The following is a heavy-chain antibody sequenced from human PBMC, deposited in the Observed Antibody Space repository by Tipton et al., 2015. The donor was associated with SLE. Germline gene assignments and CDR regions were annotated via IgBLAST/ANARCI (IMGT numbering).Heavy chain of an antibody. J-gene: IGHJ5*02. Sequence: TLSLTCTVSGGSISSHYRSWIRQPPGKGLEWIGYIYYSGRTHYNPSLKSRVTISVDTSKNQFSLKLSSVTAADTAVYYCASGGYGSGSHYLGGWFDPWGRGTLVTVSS. CDR2: IYYSGRT. V-gene: IGHV4-59*08. CDR3: ASGGYGSGSHYLGGWFDP. D-gene: IGHD3-10*01. CDR1: GGSISSHY.